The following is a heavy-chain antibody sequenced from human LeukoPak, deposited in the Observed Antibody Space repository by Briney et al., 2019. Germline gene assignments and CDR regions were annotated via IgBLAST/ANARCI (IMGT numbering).Heavy chain of an antibody. D-gene: IGHD2-21*01. Sequence: ASVKVSCKASGYTFTGYYMHWVRQAPGQGLEWMGWINPNSGGTNYAQKFQGRVTMTRDTSISTAYMELSRLRSDDTAVYYCARDLSGYCGGDCYKGAFDIWGQGTMVTVSS. V-gene: IGHV1-2*02. CDR1: GYTFTGYY. CDR3: ARDLSGYCGGDCYKGAFDI. CDR2: INPNSGGT. J-gene: IGHJ3*02.